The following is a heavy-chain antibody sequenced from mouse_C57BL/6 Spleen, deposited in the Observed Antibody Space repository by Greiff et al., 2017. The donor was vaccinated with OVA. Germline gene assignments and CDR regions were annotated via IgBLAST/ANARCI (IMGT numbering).Heavy chain of an antibody. CDR3: VAYSTLFAY. CDR2: IRSKSSNYAT. J-gene: IGHJ3*01. V-gene: IGHV10-3*01. D-gene: IGHD2-5*01. CDR1: GFTFTTYA. Sequence: EVQLQESGGGLVQPKGSLKLSCAASGFTFTTYAMHWVRQAPGKGLEWVARIRSKSSNYATYYADSVKDRVTISRDDSQSMLYLQMNNLKTEDTAMYYCVAYSTLFAYWGQGTLVTVSA.